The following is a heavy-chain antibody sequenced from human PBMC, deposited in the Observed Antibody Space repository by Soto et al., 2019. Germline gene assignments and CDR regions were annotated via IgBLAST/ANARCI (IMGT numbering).Heavy chain of an antibody. D-gene: IGHD2-15*01. CDR3: AKGGYCSGGSCYDYYYYYMDV. J-gene: IGHJ6*03. Sequence: GGALRLSCAASGFTFSSYAMSWVLQAPWKGLEWVSAISGSGGSTYYADSVKGRSTISRDNSKNTPYLQMNSLRAGDTAVYYCAKGGYCSGGSCYDYYYYYMDVWGKGTTVTVSS. CDR2: ISGSGGST. V-gene: IGHV3-23*01. CDR1: GFTFSSYA.